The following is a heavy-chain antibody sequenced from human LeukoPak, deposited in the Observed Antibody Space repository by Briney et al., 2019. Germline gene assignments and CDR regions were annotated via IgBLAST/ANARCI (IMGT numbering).Heavy chain of an antibody. CDR1: GGSFSGYY. Sequence: PSETLSLTCAVYGGSFSGYYWSWIRQPPGKGLEWIGEINHSGSTNYNPSLKSRVTISVDTSKNQFSLKLSSVTAADTAVYYCARGTGYYGSGSYAYYMDVRGKGTTVTVSS. V-gene: IGHV4-34*01. CDR3: ARGTGYYGSGSYAYYMDV. CDR2: INHSGST. D-gene: IGHD3-10*01. J-gene: IGHJ6*03.